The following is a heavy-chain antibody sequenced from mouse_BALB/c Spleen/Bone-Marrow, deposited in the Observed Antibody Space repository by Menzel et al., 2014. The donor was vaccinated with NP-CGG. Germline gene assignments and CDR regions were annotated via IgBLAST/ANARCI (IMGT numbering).Heavy chain of an antibody. CDR2: INPSSNYT. V-gene: IGHV1-4*01. D-gene: IGHD2-3*01. CDR3: ARSMIIYFAMDY. J-gene: IGHJ4*01. Sequence: QVQLQQSGAELARPGASPKMSCRTSGYTFXSYTVHWIKQRPGQGLEWIGYINPSSNYTNYNQKFKDKATLTADKSSNTAYMQLSGLTSEDSAVYYCARSMIIYFAMDYWGQGTSVTVSS. CDR1: GYTFXSYT.